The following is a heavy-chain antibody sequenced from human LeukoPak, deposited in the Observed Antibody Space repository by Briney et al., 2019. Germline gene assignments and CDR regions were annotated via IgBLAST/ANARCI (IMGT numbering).Heavy chain of an antibody. CDR3: ARETQTTVTIDY. D-gene: IGHD4-17*01. CDR1: GFTFSSYS. J-gene: IGHJ4*02. Sequence: PGGSLRPSCAASGFTFSSYSMNWVRQAPGKGLEWVSSISSSSSYIYYADSVKGRFTISRDNAKNSLYLQMNSLRAEDTAVYYCARETQTTVTIDYWGQGTLVTVSS. V-gene: IGHV3-21*01. CDR2: ISSSSSYI.